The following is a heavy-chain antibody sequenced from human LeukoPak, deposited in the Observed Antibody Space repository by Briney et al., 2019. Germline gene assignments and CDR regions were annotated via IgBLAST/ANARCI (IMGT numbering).Heavy chain of an antibody. CDR3: ARDFGQWELNGGYYFDY. CDR1: GFTFSSYE. J-gene: IGHJ4*02. CDR2: ISSSGSTI. D-gene: IGHD1-26*01. Sequence: GGSLRLSCAASGFTFSSYEMNWVRQAPGKGLEWVSYISSSGSTIYYADSVKGRFTISRDNAKNSLYLQMNSLRAEDTAVYYCARDFGQWELNGGYYFDYWGQGTLVTVSS. V-gene: IGHV3-48*03.